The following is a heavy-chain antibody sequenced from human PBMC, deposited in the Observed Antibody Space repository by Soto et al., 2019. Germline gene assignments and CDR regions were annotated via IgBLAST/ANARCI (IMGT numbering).Heavy chain of an antibody. J-gene: IGHJ4*02. CDR3: ARETPKEGYYFDY. CDR2: IYYSGST. CDR1: GGSISSGGYD. Sequence: SETLSLTCTVSGGSISSGGYDWSWIRQHPGKGLEWIGYIYYSGSTYYNPSLKSRVTISVDTSKNQFSLKLSSVTAADTAVYYCARETPKEGYYFDYWGQGTLVTVSS. V-gene: IGHV4-31*03.